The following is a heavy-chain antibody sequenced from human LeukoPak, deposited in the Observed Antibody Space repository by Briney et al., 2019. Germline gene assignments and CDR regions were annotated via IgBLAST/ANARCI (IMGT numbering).Heavy chain of an antibody. D-gene: IGHD3-10*01. CDR3: ARLGYCGSGRGDAFDI. CDR2: IYPGDSDT. CDR1: GYSFTSYW. Sequence: GESLKISCKGSGYSFTSYWIGWVRQMPGKGLEWMGIIYPGDSDTRYSPSFQGQVTISADKSISTAYLQWSSLKASDTAMYYCARLGYCGSGRGDAFDIWGQGTMVTVSS. J-gene: IGHJ3*02. V-gene: IGHV5-51*01.